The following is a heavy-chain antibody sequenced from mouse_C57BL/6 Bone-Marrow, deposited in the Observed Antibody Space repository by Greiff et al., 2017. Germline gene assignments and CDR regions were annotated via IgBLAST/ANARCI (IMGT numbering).Heavy chain of an antibody. Sequence: QVQLQQSGPELVKPGASVKISCKASGYAFSSSWMNWVKQRPGKGLEWIGRIYPGDGDTNSNGKFKGKATLTADKSSSTAYMQLSSLTSEDSAVYFCAIYNYYAMDYWGQGTSVTGSS. CDR3: AIYNYYAMDY. V-gene: IGHV1-82*01. CDR1: GYAFSSSW. CDR2: IYPGDGDT. J-gene: IGHJ4*01.